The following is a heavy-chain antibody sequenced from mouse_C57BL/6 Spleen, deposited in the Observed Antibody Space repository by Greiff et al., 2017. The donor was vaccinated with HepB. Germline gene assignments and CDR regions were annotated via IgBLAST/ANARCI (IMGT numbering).Heavy chain of an antibody. J-gene: IGHJ2*01. Sequence: QVQLQQSGAELVKPGASVKISCKASGYAFSSYWMNWVKQRPGKGLEWIGQIYPGDGDTNYNGKFKGKATLTADKSSSTAYMQLSSLTSEDSAVYFCATTVVAPWYFDYWGQGTTLTVSS. CDR3: ATTVVAPWYFDY. CDR2: IYPGDGDT. D-gene: IGHD1-1*01. CDR1: GYAFSSYW. V-gene: IGHV1-80*01.